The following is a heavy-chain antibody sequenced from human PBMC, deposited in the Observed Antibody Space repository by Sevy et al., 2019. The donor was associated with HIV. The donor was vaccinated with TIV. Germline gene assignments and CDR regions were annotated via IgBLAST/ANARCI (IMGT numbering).Heavy chain of an antibody. CDR1: GFTFSNYA. Sequence: GGSLRLSCSASGFTFSNYAMHWVRQAPGKGLEWVGFISNDGSNKYYADSVKGRFTISKDNGNNTLNLQMNSMGAEDTAVYYCAKDYRVLLITTIDYWGQGTLVTVSS. J-gene: IGHJ4*02. V-gene: IGHV3-30*18. D-gene: IGHD3-22*01. CDR3: AKDYRVLLITTIDY. CDR2: ISNDGSNK.